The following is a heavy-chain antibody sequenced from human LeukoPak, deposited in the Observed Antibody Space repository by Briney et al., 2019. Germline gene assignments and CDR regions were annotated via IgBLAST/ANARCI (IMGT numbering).Heavy chain of an antibody. D-gene: IGHD2-21*01. CDR3: ARCGHGCDY. V-gene: IGHV3-30-3*01. J-gene: IGHJ4*02. Sequence: PGGSLRLSCAASGFTFSSYAMHWVRQAPGKGLEWVAVISYDGSNKYYADSVKGRFTISRDNSKNTLYLQMNSLRAEDTAVYYCARCGHGCDYWGQGTLVTVSS. CDR2: ISYDGSNK. CDR1: GFTFSSYA.